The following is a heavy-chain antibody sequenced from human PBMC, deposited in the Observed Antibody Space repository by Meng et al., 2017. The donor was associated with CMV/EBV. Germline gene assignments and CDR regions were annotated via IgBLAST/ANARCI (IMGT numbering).Heavy chain of an antibody. Sequence: LSLTCSSSTFTLSNHDMNWVRQAPGKGLEWLSHINRGDSVIAYADSVRGRFTISRDIAKNSLYLQMNSLRVEDTALYYCTKDQGISGYSMDVWGQGTTVTVSS. J-gene: IGHJ6*02. CDR1: TFTLSNHD. D-gene: IGHD3-3*01. CDR2: INRGDSVI. CDR3: TKDQGISGYSMDV. V-gene: IGHV3-48*03.